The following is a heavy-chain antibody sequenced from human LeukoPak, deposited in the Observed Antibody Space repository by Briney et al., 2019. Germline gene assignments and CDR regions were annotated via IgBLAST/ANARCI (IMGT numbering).Heavy chain of an antibody. CDR1: VYTFTGYY. V-gene: IGHV1-2*06. CDR2: IYPNSGGT. CDR3: ARDSPGNYDILTGYYPYFVY. Sequence: ASVKVSCKASVYTFTGYYMHWVRQAPGQGREWMGRIYPNSGGTNYAQKFQGRVTMTMDTSISTAYMELSRLRSDDTAVYYCARDSPGNYDILTGYYPYFVYWGQGTLVTVSS. J-gene: IGHJ4*02. D-gene: IGHD3-9*01.